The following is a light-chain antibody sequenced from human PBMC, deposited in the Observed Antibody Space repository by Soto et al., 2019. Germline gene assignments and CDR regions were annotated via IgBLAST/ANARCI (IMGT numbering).Light chain of an antibody. Sequence: EIVLTQSPGTLSLSPGERATLSCRASQSVSNNYLAWYQQKPGQAPRLLIYGASNRATGIPDRLSGSGSGTDFTLNISRLEPEDFAVYYCQQYGSSGTFGQGTKVDI. J-gene: IGKJ1*01. CDR1: QSVSNNY. CDR2: GAS. V-gene: IGKV3-20*01. CDR3: QQYGSSGT.